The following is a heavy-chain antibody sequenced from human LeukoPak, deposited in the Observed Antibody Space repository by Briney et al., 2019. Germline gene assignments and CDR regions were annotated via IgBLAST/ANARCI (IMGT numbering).Heavy chain of an antibody. V-gene: IGHV3-66*01. CDR1: GFSVSGNY. CDR3: ARVFRAVAGSGDAFDI. CDR2: IHTSGST. J-gene: IGHJ3*02. D-gene: IGHD6-19*01. Sequence: GGSLRLSCAASGFSVSGNYMSWVRQAPGKGLEWVSFIHTSGSTFYADSVKGRFTISRDNAKNSLYLQMNSLRAEDTAVYYCARVFRAVAGSGDAFDIWGQGTMVTVSS.